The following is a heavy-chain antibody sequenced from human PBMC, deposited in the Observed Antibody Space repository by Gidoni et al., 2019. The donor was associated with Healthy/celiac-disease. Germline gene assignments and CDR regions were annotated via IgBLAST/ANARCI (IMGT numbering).Heavy chain of an antibody. J-gene: IGHJ4*02. Sequence: EVQLLESGGGLVQPGGSLRLSCAAPGFTFSSSAMSWVRQATGRGLEWVSAISGSGGSTYYADSVKGRFTISRDNSKNTLYLQMNSLRAEDTAVYYCAKDAGKIRGSIAVAGTFGYWGQGTLVTVSS. CDR2: ISGSGGST. CDR1: GFTFSSSA. CDR3: AKDAGKIRGSIAVAGTFGY. D-gene: IGHD6-19*01. V-gene: IGHV3-23*01.